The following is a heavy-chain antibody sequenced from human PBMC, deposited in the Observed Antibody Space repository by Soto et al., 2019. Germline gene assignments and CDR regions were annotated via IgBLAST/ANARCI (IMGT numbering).Heavy chain of an antibody. CDR3: ARDEPSGSPGAYYYGMDV. J-gene: IGHJ6*02. CDR2: IIPIFGTA. CDR1: GGTFSSYA. Sequence: SVKVSCKASGGTFSSYAISWVRQAPGQGLEWMGGIIPIFGTANYAQKFQGRVTITADESTSTAYMELSSLRSEDTAVYYCARDEPSGSPGAYYYGMDVWGQGTTVTVSS. D-gene: IGHD1-26*01. V-gene: IGHV1-69*13.